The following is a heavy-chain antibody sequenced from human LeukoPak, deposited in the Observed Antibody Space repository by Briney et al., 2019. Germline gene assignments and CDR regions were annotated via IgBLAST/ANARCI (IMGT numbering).Heavy chain of an antibody. D-gene: IGHD3-22*01. Sequence: SQTLSLTCTVSGGSINSGSYYWSWIRQPAGKGLEWIGRIYTSGSTNYSPSLKSRVTISVDTSKNQFSLKLSSVTAADTAVYYCARGPSSGYHPLYYFDYWGQGTLVTVSS. V-gene: IGHV4-61*02. CDR3: ARGPSSGYHPLYYFDY. J-gene: IGHJ4*02. CDR1: GGSINSGSYY. CDR2: IYTSGST.